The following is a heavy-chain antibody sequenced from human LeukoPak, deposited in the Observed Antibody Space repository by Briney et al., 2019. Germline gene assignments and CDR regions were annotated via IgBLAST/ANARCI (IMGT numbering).Heavy chain of an antibody. D-gene: IGHD3-10*01. Sequence: ASVKVSCKASGFVFTSYGFTWVRQAPGQGLEWMGWISANDGKTHYSERHQGRVTMTTDTVTGTAYMELRSLRSDDTAVYYCARTNLRGVGPYYYGMDVWGQGTTVTVSS. CDR3: ARTNLRGVGPYYYGMDV. J-gene: IGHJ6*02. CDR2: ISANDGKT. CDR1: GFVFTSYG. V-gene: IGHV1-18*01.